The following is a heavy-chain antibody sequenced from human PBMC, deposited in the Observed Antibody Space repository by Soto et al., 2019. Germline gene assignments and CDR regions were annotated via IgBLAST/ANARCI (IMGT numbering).Heavy chain of an antibody. CDR3: ARQYYYDSSGYQIYYFDY. Sequence: SETLSLTCAVYGGSFSGYYWSWIRQPPGKGLEWIGEINHSGSTNYNPSLKSRVTISVDTSKNQFSLKLSSVTAADTAVYCCARQYYYDSSGYQIYYFDYWGQGTLVTVSS. CDR1: GGSFSGYY. CDR2: INHSGST. D-gene: IGHD3-22*01. V-gene: IGHV4-34*01. J-gene: IGHJ4*02.